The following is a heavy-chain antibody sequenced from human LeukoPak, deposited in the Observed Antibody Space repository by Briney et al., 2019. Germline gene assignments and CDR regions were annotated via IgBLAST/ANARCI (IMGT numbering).Heavy chain of an antibody. CDR1: GGSVSSYY. Sequence: SRTLSLTCTVSGGSVSSYYWSWIRQPPGKGLEWIGYIYYTGSGNNRPSLKSRVTMSVDTSKNQFSLRLNSVTAADTAVYYCARARYVSAWYAFDIWGQGTMVTVSS. CDR3: ARARYVSAWYAFDI. D-gene: IGHD6-19*01. V-gene: IGHV4-59*02. J-gene: IGHJ3*02. CDR2: IYYTGSG.